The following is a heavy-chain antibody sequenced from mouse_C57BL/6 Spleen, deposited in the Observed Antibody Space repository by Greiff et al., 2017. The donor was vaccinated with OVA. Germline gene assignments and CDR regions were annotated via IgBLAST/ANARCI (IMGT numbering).Heavy chain of an antibody. CDR2: ISDGGSYT. V-gene: IGHV5-4*03. Sequence: EVKLVESGGGLVKPGGSLKLSCAASGFTFSSYAMSWVRQTPEKRLEWVATISDGGSYTYYPDNVKGRFTISRDNAKNNLYLQMSNLKSEDTAMDYCARGDYGSSYGYFDVWGTGTTVTVSS. CDR1: GFTFSSYA. D-gene: IGHD1-1*01. J-gene: IGHJ1*03. CDR3: ARGDYGSSYGYFDV.